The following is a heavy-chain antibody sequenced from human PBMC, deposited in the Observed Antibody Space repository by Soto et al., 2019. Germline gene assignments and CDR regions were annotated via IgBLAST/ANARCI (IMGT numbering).Heavy chain of an antibody. Sequence: PGGSLRLSWAASGFTFSSDVMHWVRQAPGKGLEWVAVIWYDGSNKYYADSVKGRFTISRDNAKNTLYLQMNSLRAEDTAVYYCARDGILSASMQSGDYYDLDAWGRGNTVTVSS. CDR1: GFTFSSDV. CDR2: IWYDGSNK. CDR3: ARDGILSASMQSGDYYDLDA. D-gene: IGHD3-16*01. V-gene: IGHV3-33*01. J-gene: IGHJ6*02.